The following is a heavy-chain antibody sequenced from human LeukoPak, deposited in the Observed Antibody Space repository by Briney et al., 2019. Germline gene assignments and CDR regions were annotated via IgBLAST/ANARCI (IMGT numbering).Heavy chain of an antibody. Sequence: ASVKVSCKASGYTFTGYYLHWVRQAPGQGPEWMGRINPNSGGTNYAQKFQGRVTMTRDTSTSTVYMELSSLRSEDTAVYYCARDQTPTYYYDSRSLDYWGQGTLVTVSS. CDR1: GYTFTGYY. CDR2: INPNSGGT. D-gene: IGHD3-22*01. CDR3: ARDQTPTYYYDSRSLDY. V-gene: IGHV1-2*06. J-gene: IGHJ4*02.